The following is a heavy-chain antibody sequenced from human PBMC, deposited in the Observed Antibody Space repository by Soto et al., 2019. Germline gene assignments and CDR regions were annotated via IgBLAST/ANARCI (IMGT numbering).Heavy chain of an antibody. V-gene: IGHV4-4*02. J-gene: IGHJ6*02. D-gene: IGHD2-2*03. CDR3: ARFNGYCVGTSCHGYFGMDV. CDR2: IYHSGST. CDR1: GGSISSSNW. Sequence: SETLSLTCAVSGGSISSSNWWSWVRQPPGKGLGWVGEIYHSGSTNYNPSPKSRVTISVDKSKNQFSLKLSSVTAADTVVYYCARFNGYCVGTSCHGYFGMDVWGQGTTVTVSS.